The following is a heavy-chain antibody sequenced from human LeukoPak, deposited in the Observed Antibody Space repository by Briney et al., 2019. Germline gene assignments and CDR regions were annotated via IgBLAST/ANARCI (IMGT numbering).Heavy chain of an antibody. CDR1: GGSISSGGYY. D-gene: IGHD3-10*01. V-gene: IGHV4-31*03. CDR2: IYYSGST. J-gene: IGHJ6*02. CDR3: ARDTMVRGVPHYGMDV. Sequence: SETLSLTCTVSGGSISSGGYYWSWLRQHPGTGVEWIGYIYYSGSTYYNPSLKSRVTISVDTSKNQFSLKLSSVTAADTAVYYCARDTMVRGVPHYGMDVWGQGTTVTVSS.